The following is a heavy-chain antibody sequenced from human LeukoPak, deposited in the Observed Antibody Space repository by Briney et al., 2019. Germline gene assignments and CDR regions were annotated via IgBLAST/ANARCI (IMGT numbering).Heavy chain of an antibody. CDR1: GGSLSGYY. D-gene: IGHD6-19*01. CDR2: INHSGST. J-gene: IGHJ4*02. Sequence: PSETLSLTCAVYGGSLSGYYWSWIRQPPGKGLEWIGEINHSGSTNYNPSLKSRVTISVDTSKNQFSLKLSSVTAADTAVYYCARGKQWLAPRYFDYWGQGTLVTVSS. V-gene: IGHV4-34*01. CDR3: ARGKQWLAPRYFDY.